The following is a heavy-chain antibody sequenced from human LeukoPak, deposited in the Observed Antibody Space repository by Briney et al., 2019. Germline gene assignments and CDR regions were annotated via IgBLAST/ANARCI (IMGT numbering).Heavy chain of an antibody. Sequence: ASVKVSCKASGYTFTGYYMHWVRQAPGQGLEWMGWINPNSGGTNYAQKFQGRVTMTRDTSISTAYMELSRLRSDDTAVYYCAIPLSWTTVTLAAEGYFDLWGRGTLVTVSS. D-gene: IGHD4-17*01. V-gene: IGHV1-2*02. CDR1: GYTFTGYY. CDR2: INPNSGGT. J-gene: IGHJ2*01. CDR3: AIPLSWTTVTLAAEGYFDL.